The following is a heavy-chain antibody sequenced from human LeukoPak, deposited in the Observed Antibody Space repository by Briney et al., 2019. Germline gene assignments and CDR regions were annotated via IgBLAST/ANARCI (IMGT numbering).Heavy chain of an antibody. CDR2: IYMSGST. CDR3: ARESTVVHAFDI. V-gene: IGHV4-61*02. Sequence: PSQTLSLTCTVSGGSIRSGTDYWSWIRQPAGKGLEWVGRIYMSGSTDYNPSLKSRVTISVDTSKNQFSLKLSSVTAADTAVYYCARESTVVHAFDIWGQGTMVTVSS. CDR1: GGSIRSGTDY. D-gene: IGHD4-23*01. J-gene: IGHJ3*02.